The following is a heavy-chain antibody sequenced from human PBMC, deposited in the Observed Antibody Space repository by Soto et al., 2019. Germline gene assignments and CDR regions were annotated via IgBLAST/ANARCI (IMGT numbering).Heavy chain of an antibody. V-gene: IGHV4-39*01. J-gene: IGHJ4*02. CDR2: IYYSGST. CDR3: ARLLKLQQLTTGIDY. D-gene: IGHD4-4*01. CDR1: GGSISSSSYY. Sequence: SETLSLTCTVSGGSISSSSYYWGWIRQPPGKGLEWIGSIYYSGSTYYNPSLKSRVTISVDTSKNQFSLKLSSVTAADTAVYYCARLLKLQQLTTGIDYWGQGTLVTVSS.